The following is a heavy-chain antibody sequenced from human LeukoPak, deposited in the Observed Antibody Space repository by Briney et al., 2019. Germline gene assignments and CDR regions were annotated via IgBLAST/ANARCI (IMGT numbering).Heavy chain of an antibody. V-gene: IGHV1-69*06. CDR3: AKARSGWYQESLFDY. J-gene: IGHJ4*02. D-gene: IGHD6-19*01. Sequence: ASVKVSCRASGGTFSSYAISWVRRAPGQGLEWMGGIIPIFGTANYAQKFQGRVTITADKSTSTAYMELSSLRSEDTAVYYCAKARSGWYQESLFDYWGQGTLVTVSS. CDR1: GGTFSSYA. CDR2: IIPIFGTA.